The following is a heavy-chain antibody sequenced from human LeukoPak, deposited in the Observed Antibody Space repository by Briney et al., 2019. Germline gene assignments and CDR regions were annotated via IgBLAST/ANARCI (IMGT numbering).Heavy chain of an antibody. CDR1: GYTFTGYY. D-gene: IGHD3-9*01. J-gene: IGHJ6*02. CDR2: INPNSGGT. Sequence: ASVKVSCKASGYTFTGYYMHWVRQAPGQGLEWMGWINPNSGGTNYAQKFQGRVTMTRDTSISTAYMELSRLRSDDRAVCYCAREGRPHYDILTGYTYYYYGMDVWGQGTTVTVSS. CDR3: AREGRPHYDILTGYTYYYYGMDV. V-gene: IGHV1-2*02.